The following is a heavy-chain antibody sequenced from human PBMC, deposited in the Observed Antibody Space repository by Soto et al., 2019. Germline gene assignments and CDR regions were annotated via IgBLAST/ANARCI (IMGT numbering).Heavy chain of an antibody. CDR2: TYYRSKWFH. V-gene: IGHV6-1*01. Sequence: QGQLQQSGPGLVKPSQTLSLTCAISADSVSRDITSWNWIGQSRSRGLEWLGRTYYRSKWFHDYAATVKSRILSNPDTSKNQFCLLLNSMTPEDTAVYYCPRGNALDVWGQGTVVTVSS. D-gene: IGHD3-10*01. J-gene: IGHJ3*01. CDR1: ADSVSRDITS. CDR3: PRGNALDV.